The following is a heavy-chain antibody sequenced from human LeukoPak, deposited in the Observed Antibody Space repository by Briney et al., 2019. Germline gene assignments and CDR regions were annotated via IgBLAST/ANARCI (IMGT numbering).Heavy chain of an antibody. CDR3: ANTLFY. J-gene: IGHJ4*02. Sequence: GGSLRPSCAASGFTFSSYGMHWVRQAPGKGLEWVAVISYDGSNKYYADSVKGRFTISRDNSKNTLYLQMNSLRAEDTAVYYCANTLFYWGQGTLVTVSS. V-gene: IGHV3-30*18. CDR1: GFTFSSYG. CDR2: ISYDGSNK.